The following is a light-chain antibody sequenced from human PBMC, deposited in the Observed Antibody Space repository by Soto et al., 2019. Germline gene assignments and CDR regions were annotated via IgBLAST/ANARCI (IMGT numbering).Light chain of an antibody. CDR1: QTINNN. CDR2: GAS. V-gene: IGKV3-15*01. Sequence: MSQAPATVSVSTGERATLYCRASQTINNNVAWYQLKDGQVPRLVIYGASTRATGIPARFSGSGSGTEFTLTISSLQSEDFAVYYCQQRSNRLPITFGQGTLLEIK. J-gene: IGKJ5*01. CDR3: QQRSNRLPIT.